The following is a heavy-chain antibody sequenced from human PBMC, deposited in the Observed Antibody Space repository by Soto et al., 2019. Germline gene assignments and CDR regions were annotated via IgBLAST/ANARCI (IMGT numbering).Heavy chain of an antibody. CDR2: ISRLGSFI. CDR1: GFNFGDYS. D-gene: IGHD3-16*01. CDR3: ARVTSRGETDKITTLLH. V-gene: IGHV3-21*04. J-gene: IGHJ1*01. Sequence: GGSLTLSCAGSGFNFGDYSINWVRQAPGKGLEWVSSISRLGSFIYYADSLQGRLTISRDNAKSLVFLQIDSLRAEDTAKDNCARVTSRGETDKITTLLHWVQCT.